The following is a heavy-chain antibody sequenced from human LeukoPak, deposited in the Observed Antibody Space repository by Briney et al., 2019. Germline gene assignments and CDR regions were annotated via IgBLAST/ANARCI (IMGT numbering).Heavy chain of an antibody. CDR3: ARDRRRGPIKLDAFDI. CDR1: GYTFTSYG. Sequence: ASVKVSCKASGYTFTSYGISWVRQAPGQGLEWMGWISAYNGNTNYAQKLQGRVTMTTDTSTSTAYMELRSLRSDDTAVYYCARDRRRGPIKLDAFDIWGQGTMATVSS. D-gene: IGHD6-6*01. J-gene: IGHJ3*02. V-gene: IGHV1-18*01. CDR2: ISAYNGNT.